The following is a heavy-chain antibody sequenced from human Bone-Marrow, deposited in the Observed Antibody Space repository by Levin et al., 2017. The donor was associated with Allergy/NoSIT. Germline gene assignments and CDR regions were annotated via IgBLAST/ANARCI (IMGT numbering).Heavy chain of an antibody. CDR2: ISSSSSYI. D-gene: IGHD2-2*01. J-gene: IGHJ4*02. CDR1: GFTFSSYS. CDR3: ARAYCSSTSCYGGEYYFDY. Sequence: PGGSLRLSCAASGFTFSSYSMNWVRQAPGKGLEWVSSISSSSSYIYYADSVKGRFTISRDNAKNSLYLQMNSLRAEDTAVYYCARAYCSSTSCYGGEYYFDYWGQGTLVTVSS. V-gene: IGHV3-21*01.